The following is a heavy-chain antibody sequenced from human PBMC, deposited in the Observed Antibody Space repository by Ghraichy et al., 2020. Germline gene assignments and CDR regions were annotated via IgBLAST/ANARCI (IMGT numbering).Heavy chain of an antibody. J-gene: IGHJ4*02. Sequence: LSLTCAASGFTFSDSYMTWIRQAPGKGLEWISYISSTSNTIHYADSVEGRFTISRDNAKNSLYLQMNSLRAEDTAVYYCARGRNYFDYWGQETLVTVSS. CDR3: ARGRNYFDY. V-gene: IGHV3-11*04. CDR2: ISSTSNTI. CDR1: GFTFSDSY.